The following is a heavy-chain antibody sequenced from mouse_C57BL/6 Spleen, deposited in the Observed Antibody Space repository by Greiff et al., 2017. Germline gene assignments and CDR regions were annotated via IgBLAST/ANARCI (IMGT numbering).Heavy chain of an antibody. V-gene: IGHV1-26*01. CDR3: ARSCYYDNYYYEMDY. CDR1: GYTFTDYY. D-gene: IGHD1-1*01. Sequence: VQLQQSGPELVKPGASVKISCKASGYTFTDYYMNWVKQSHGKSLEWIGDINPYNGGTSYNQKFKGKATLTVDKSSSTAYMQLCSLTSEDSAVYYCARSCYYDNYYYEMDYWGQGTSVTVSS. J-gene: IGHJ4*01. CDR2: INPYNGGT.